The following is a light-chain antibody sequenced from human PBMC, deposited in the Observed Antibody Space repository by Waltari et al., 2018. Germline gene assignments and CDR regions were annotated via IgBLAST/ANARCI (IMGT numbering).Light chain of an antibody. J-gene: IGLJ2*01. CDR1: SGYSSHP. Sequence: QLVLTQSPSASASLGASVKFTCTLSSGYSSHPIAWHQQQPEKGPRYLMKVNSDGSHDKGDGIPARFSGSSSGAERYLTISSRQSEDEADYYCQTWGTGMVFGGGTKLTVL. CDR2: VNSDGSH. V-gene: IGLV4-69*01. CDR3: QTWGTGMV.